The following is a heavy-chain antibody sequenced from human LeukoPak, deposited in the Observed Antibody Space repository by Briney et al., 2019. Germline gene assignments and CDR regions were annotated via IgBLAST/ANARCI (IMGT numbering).Heavy chain of an antibody. V-gene: IGHV3-23*01. CDR1: GFTFSSYA. CDR3: ARYGAGPYYYYMDV. CDR2: ISGSGAST. D-gene: IGHD6-19*01. Sequence: GGSLRLSCAASGFTFSSYAMNWVRQAPGKGLEWVSVISGSGASTYYADSVKGRFTISRDNSKNTLYLQMNSLRAEDTAVYYCARYGAGPYYYYMDVWGKGTTVTISS. J-gene: IGHJ6*03.